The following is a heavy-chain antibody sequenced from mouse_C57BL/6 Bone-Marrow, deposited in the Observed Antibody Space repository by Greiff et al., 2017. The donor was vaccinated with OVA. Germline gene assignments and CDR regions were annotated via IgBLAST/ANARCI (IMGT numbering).Heavy chain of an antibody. D-gene: IGHD2-5*01. CDR1: GYSITSGYS. V-gene: IGHV3-6*01. CDR2: ISYDGSN. CDR3: ASVYSNFDY. Sequence: EVQLQQSGPGLVKPSQSLSLTCSVTGYSITSGYSWNWIRQFPGNKLEWIGYISYDGSNNYNPSLKNRISITRDTSKNQFFLKLNSVTTEDTATYYCASVYSNFDYWGQGTTLTVSS. J-gene: IGHJ2*01.